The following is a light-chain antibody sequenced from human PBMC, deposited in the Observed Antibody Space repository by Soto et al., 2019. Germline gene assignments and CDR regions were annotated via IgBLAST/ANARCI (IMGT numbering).Light chain of an antibody. Sequence: EILLTQSPATLSSSPGETATITCRASQDVGSRLAWYQHKPGQAPRLLIYYMSKRATGIPARFSGSGSGTNVTLTISNLRPDEYAIYYCHQRQSWPRTFGQGTKVEIK. J-gene: IGKJ1*01. V-gene: IGKV3-11*01. CDR1: QDVGSR. CDR2: YMS. CDR3: HQRQSWPRT.